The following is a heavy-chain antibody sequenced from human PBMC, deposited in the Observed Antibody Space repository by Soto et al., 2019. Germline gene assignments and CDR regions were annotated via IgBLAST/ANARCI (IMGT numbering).Heavy chain of an antibody. D-gene: IGHD3-22*01. CDR1: GFMFNDYA. Sequence: GSLRLSCATSGFMFNDYAMYWVRQAPGQGLEWVAMISSDGNHQFYVDNVRGRFTVSRDNSKNTLNLQMNSLRPEDTAVYYCSRGTYYPQSSGLHADYWGPGTVVTVSS. CDR3: SRGTYYPQSSGLHADY. V-gene: IGHV3-30*03. CDR2: ISSDGNHQ. J-gene: IGHJ4*02.